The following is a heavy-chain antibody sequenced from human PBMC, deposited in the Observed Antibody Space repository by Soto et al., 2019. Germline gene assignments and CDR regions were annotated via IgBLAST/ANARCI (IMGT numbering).Heavy chain of an antibody. V-gene: IGHV3-74*01. D-gene: IGHD2-21*01. CDR3: AREAWGYGLVF. CDR1: GFTFSDYW. J-gene: IGHJ6*02. CDR2: INSDGSDT. Sequence: EVQLVEAGGDLVRPGGSLRLSCAAYGFTFSDYWIHWVRQAPAKELVWVSRINSDGSDTGYADSVRGRLTISRDNANNTLYLKMNRLRAVGTAVYLCAREAWGYGLVFWGHRSTVTVSS.